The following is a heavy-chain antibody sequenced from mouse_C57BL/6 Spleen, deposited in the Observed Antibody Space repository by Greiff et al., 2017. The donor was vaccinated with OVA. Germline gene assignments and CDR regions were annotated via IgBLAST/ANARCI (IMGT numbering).Heavy chain of an antibody. V-gene: IGHV7-3*01. CDR3: ARAHYYYGSSYEVSDAMDY. Sequence: EVQRVESGGGLVQPGGSLSLSCAASGFTFTDYYMSWVRQPPGKGLEWLGFIRNKANGYTSDYSVSVKGRLTISRDYSQSFLYLQMNALRAEDSVTYYCARAHYYYGSSYEVSDAMDYWGQGTSVTVSS. CDR2: IRNKANGYTS. CDR1: GFTFTDYY. J-gene: IGHJ4*01. D-gene: IGHD1-1*01.